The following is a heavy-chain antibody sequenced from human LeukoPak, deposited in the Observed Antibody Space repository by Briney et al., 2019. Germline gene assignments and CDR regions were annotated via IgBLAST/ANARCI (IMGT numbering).Heavy chain of an antibody. CDR1: GSSFTSYW. D-gene: IGHD6-6*01. V-gene: IGHV5-51*01. Sequence: GESLQISCQGSGSSFTSYWIGWVRQMPGKGLEWMGIIYPGDSDTRYSPSFQGQVTISADKSISTAYLQWSSLKASDTAMYYCARQEYSSSSGDYWGQGTLVTVSS. J-gene: IGHJ4*02. CDR3: ARQEYSSSSGDY. CDR2: IYPGDSDT.